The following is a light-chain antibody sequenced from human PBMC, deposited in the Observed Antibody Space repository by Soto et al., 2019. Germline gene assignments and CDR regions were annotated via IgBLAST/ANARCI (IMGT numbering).Light chain of an antibody. CDR1: QSVLYSSNNKNY. Sequence: DIVMTQSPDSLAVSLGERATINCKSSQSVLYSSNNKNYLAWYQQKPGQPPKLLFYWASTRESGVPDRISGSGSGTDFTITISSLQAEDVAVYYCQQYYSTPTWTFGQGTMVEIK. CDR2: WAS. J-gene: IGKJ1*01. V-gene: IGKV4-1*01. CDR3: QQYYSTPTWT.